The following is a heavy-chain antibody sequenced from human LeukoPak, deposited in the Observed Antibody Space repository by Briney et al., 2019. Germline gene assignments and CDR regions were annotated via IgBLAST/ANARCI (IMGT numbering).Heavy chain of an antibody. Sequence: PGGSLRLSCVASGFSVSSSYMSLVRQAPGKGLEWVSVIYSGGNTYYADSVRGRFTISRDKSKNTLYLQMNSLRAEDTAVYYCARGDGFNWVYFEYWGQGTLVTVSS. CDR2: IYSGGNT. CDR1: GFSVSSSY. D-gene: IGHD3-16*01. CDR3: ARGDGFNWVYFEY. J-gene: IGHJ4*02. V-gene: IGHV3-53*01.